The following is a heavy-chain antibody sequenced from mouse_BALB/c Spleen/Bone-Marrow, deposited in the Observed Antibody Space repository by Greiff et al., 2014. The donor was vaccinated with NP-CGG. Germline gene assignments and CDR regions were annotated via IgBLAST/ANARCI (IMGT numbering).Heavy chain of an antibody. Sequence: VQLQQSGPGLVAPSQSLSITCSVSGFSLPSYGVGWVRQPPGKDLEWLGVIWGDGSTNYHSALISRLSISKDNSKSQVFLKLNSLQTDDTATYYCAKGPNWDGYFDYWGQGTTLTVSS. CDR1: GFSLPSYG. V-gene: IGHV2-3*01. J-gene: IGHJ2*01. D-gene: IGHD4-1*01. CDR3: AKGPNWDGYFDY. CDR2: IWGDGST.